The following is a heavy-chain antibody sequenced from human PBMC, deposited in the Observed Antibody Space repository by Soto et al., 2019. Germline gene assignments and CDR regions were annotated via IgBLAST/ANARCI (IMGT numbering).Heavy chain of an antibody. V-gene: IGHV3-23*01. CDR2: INGSGGST. Sequence: EVQLLESGGGLVQPGGSLRLSCAASGFTFSPYAMSWVRQAPGKGLEWVSSINGSGGSTNYADSVKGRFTVSRDNSENTLYLQMNSLRAEDTAVYYCAKEGSGASRLLYYSGMDVWGQGTTVTVSS. J-gene: IGHJ6*02. D-gene: IGHD6-6*01. CDR3: AKEGSGASRLLYYSGMDV. CDR1: GFTFSPYA.